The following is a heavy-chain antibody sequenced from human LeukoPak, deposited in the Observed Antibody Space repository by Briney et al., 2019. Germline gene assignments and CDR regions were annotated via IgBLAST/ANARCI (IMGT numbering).Heavy chain of an antibody. V-gene: IGHV4-34*01. J-gene: IGHJ4*02. CDR2: INHSGST. Sequence: SETLSLTCAVYGGSFSGYYWSWIRQPPVKGLEWIGEINHSGSTNYNPSLKSRVTISVGTSKNQFSLKLSSVTAADTAVYYCARGPSPYGSGSPFDYWGQGTLVTVSS. CDR1: GGSFSGYY. CDR3: ARGPSPYGSGSPFDY. D-gene: IGHD3-10*01.